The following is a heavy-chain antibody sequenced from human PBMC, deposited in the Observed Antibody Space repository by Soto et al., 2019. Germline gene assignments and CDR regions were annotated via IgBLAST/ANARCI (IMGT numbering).Heavy chain of an antibody. CDR2: ISTYNGNT. CDR3: VRDLDGSGSYYTDY. V-gene: IGHV1-18*01. D-gene: IGHD3-10*01. J-gene: IGHJ4*02. CDR1: GYTFITCG. Sequence: QVQLVQSGAEVKKPGASVKVSCKASGYTFITCGISWVRQGPGQGLDWMGWISTYNGNTNYAQKLQGRVTMTTDTSTSTAYMELRGLRSDDTAVYYCVRDLDGSGSYYTDYWGQGTLVTVSS.